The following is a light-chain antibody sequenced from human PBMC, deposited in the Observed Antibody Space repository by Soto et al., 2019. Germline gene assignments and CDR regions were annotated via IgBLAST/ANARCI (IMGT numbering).Light chain of an antibody. Sequence: QSALTQPASVSGSPGQSITISCTGTSSAVGSYNLVSWYQHHPGKAPKLMIYEGSKRPSGVSNRFSGSKSGNTASLTISGLQAEDEADYYCCSYAGTSTYYVFGTGTKLTVL. J-gene: IGLJ1*01. CDR1: SSAVGSYNL. CDR2: EGS. CDR3: CSYAGTSTYYV. V-gene: IGLV2-23*01.